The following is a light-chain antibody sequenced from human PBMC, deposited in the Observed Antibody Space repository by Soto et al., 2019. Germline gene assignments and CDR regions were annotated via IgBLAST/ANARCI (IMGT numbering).Light chain of an antibody. CDR1: SSDVGGYNH. V-gene: IGLV2-14*01. J-gene: IGLJ1*01. CDR3: SSFQSSSTVNV. Sequence: QSVLTQPASVSGSPGQSITISCTGTSSDVGGYNHVSWYQQYPGKAPKLMISDVSDRPSGVSNRFSGSKSGNTASLTISGLQAEDEADYYCSSFQSSSTVNVFGPGTKVTVL. CDR2: DVS.